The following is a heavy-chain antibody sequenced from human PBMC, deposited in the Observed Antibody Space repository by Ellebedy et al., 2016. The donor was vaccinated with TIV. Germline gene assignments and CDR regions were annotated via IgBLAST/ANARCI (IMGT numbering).Heavy chain of an antibody. CDR1: GGSISSFY. D-gene: IGHD6-13*01. J-gene: IGHJ3*02. CDR2: IYSSGST. V-gene: IGHV4-4*07. Sequence: MPSETLSLTCTVSGGSISSFYWSRLRQPAGKGLEWIGRIYSSGSTNYNPSLKSRVTMSVDTSKNQFSLKLSSVTAADTAVYYCARHSSSWGKAFDIWGPGTMVTVSS. CDR3: ARHSSSWGKAFDI.